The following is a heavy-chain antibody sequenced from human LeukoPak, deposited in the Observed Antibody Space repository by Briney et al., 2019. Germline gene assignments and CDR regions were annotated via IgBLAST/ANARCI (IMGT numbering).Heavy chain of an antibody. D-gene: IGHD2-15*01. CDR2: ISYSSSTI. CDR3: AREAAHPGDYYMDV. J-gene: IGHJ6*03. V-gene: IGHV3-48*01. CDR1: GFTFSNFP. Sequence: GGSLRLSCAASGFTFSNFPMNWVRQAPGKGLEWVSYISYSSSTIYYADSVKGRFTISRDNAKKSLFLQMNSLRADDTAVYYCAREAAHPGDYYMDVWGKGTTVTVSS.